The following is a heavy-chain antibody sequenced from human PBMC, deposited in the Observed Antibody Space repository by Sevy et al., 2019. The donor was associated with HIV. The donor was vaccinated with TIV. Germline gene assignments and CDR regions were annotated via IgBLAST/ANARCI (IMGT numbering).Heavy chain of an antibody. Sequence: WGSLRLSCAASGFTFSDYYMSWIRQAPGKGLEWVSYISSSGSTIYYAESVKGRFTISRDNAKNSLYLQMNSLRAENTAVYYCARDRGNLGYCSGGSCYGGGWFDPWGQGTLVTVSS. CDR2: ISSSGSTI. J-gene: IGHJ5*02. V-gene: IGHV3-11*01. CDR3: ARDRGNLGYCSGGSCYGGGWFDP. CDR1: GFTFSDYY. D-gene: IGHD2-15*01.